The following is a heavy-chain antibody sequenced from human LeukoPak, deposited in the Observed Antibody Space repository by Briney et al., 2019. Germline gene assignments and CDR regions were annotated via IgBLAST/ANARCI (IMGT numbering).Heavy chain of an antibody. Sequence: SVKVSCKASGGTFSSYAISGVRQAPGQGLEWMGRIIPILGIANYAQKFQGRVTNTADKSTSTAYMELSSLRSEDTAVYYCARAPVTAIPGNWFDPWGQGTLVTVSS. D-gene: IGHD2-21*02. J-gene: IGHJ5*02. CDR2: IIPILGIA. CDR1: GGTFSSYA. V-gene: IGHV1-69*04. CDR3: ARAPVTAIPGNWFDP.